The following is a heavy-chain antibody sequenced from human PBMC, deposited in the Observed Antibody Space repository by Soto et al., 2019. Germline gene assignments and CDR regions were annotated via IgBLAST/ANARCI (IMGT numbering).Heavy chain of an antibody. Sequence: SETLSLTCTVSGGPISSSNHFWGWIRQPPGKGLEWIGTIYYTGNTCYNSSLKSRVTMSVDTSRNQFSLKLSSVTAADTAVYYCAAAAQGYSGYGQLDYWGQGTLVTVSS. CDR1: GGPISSSNHF. CDR3: AAAAQGYSGYGQLDY. D-gene: IGHD5-12*01. CDR2: IYYTGNT. J-gene: IGHJ4*02. V-gene: IGHV4-39*01.